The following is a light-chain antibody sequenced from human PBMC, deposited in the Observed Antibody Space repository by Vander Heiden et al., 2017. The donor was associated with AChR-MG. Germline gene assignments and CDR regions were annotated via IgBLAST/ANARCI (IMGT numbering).Light chain of an antibody. CDR3: QHFGSSPRYT. CDR2: GAS. V-gene: IGKV3-20*01. Sequence: EIVLTQSPGTLSLSPGERATLSCRASQSVSSRHLAWYQQKPGQAPRLLIYGASSRATGIPDRFSGSGSGTDFSLTISRLEPEDFAVYHCQHFGSSPRYTFGQGTKLEIE. CDR1: QSVSSRH. J-gene: IGKJ2*01.